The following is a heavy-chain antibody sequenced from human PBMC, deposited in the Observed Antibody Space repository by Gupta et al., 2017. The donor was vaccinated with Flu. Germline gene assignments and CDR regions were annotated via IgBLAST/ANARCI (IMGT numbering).Heavy chain of an antibody. Sequence: GKGLEWISYITSSGGSLYYADSVRGRFTISKDNAENALYLQMNSLRAEDTAVYYCARSRQQHRVEYYYGMDVWGQGTTVTVS. J-gene: IGHJ6*02. V-gene: IGHV3-11*01. D-gene: IGHD6-13*01. CDR3: ARSRQQHRVEYYYGMDV. CDR2: ITSSGGSL.